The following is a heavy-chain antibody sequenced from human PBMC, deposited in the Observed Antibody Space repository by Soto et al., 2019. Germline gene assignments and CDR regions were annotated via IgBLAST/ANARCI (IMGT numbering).Heavy chain of an antibody. D-gene: IGHD3-3*01. CDR1: GGSFSGYY. J-gene: IGHJ3*02. Sequence: SETLSLTCAVYGGSFSGYYWSWIRQPPGKGLEWIGEINHSGSTNYNPSLKSRVTISVDTSKNQFSLKLSSVTAADTAVYYCARNPRVKIFGVVTNFNDAFDIWGQGTMVTVSS. CDR2: INHSGST. CDR3: ARNPRVKIFGVVTNFNDAFDI. V-gene: IGHV4-34*01.